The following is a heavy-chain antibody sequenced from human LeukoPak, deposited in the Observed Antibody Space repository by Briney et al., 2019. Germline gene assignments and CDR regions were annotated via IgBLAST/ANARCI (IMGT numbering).Heavy chain of an antibody. CDR3: ARAPGYSSSWYGYNWFDP. Sequence: PSETLSLTCTVSGGSISSGGYYWSWIRQPPGKGLEWIGYIYYSGSTYYNPSLKSRVTISVDTSKNQFSLKLSSVTAADTAVYYCARAPGYSSSWYGYNWFDPWGQGTLVTVSS. J-gene: IGHJ5*02. D-gene: IGHD6-13*01. CDR1: GGSISSGGYY. CDR2: IYYSGST. V-gene: IGHV4-31*03.